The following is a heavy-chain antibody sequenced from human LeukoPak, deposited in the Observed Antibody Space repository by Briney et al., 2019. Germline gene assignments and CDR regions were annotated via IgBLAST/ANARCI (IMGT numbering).Heavy chain of an antibody. CDR3: ARGTSIAFLSAFDI. V-gene: IGHV1-8*01. J-gene: IGHJ3*02. D-gene: IGHD6-6*01. Sequence: ASVKVSCKASGYTFTSYDINWVRQATGQGLEWMGWMNPNSGNTGYAQKFQGRVTMTRNTSISTAYMELSSLRSEDTAVYYCARGTSIAFLSAFDIWGQGTMVTVSS. CDR2: MNPNSGNT. CDR1: GYTFTSYD.